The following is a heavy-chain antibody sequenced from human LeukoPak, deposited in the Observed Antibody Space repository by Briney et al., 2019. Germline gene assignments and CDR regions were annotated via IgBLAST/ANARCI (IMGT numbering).Heavy chain of an antibody. CDR2: ISYNGVTI. Sequence: NPGGSLRLSCAASEFTFSDYYMSWIRQAPGKGLEWVSYISYNGVTIYYADSVKGRFTVSRDNAKNSLYLQMNSLRAEDTAVYYCARLGIITAAGSNDYWGQGTLVTVSS. V-gene: IGHV3-11*01. D-gene: IGHD6-13*01. CDR1: EFTFSDYY. CDR3: ARLGIITAAGSNDY. J-gene: IGHJ4*02.